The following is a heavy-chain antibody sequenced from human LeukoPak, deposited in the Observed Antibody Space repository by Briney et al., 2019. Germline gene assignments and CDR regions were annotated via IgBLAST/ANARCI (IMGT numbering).Heavy chain of an antibody. Sequence: SETLSLTCTVSGGSISSYYWSWIRQPPGKGLEWIGYIYYSGSTNYNPSLKSRVTISVNTSKNQFSLKLSSVTAADTAVYYCARANYDILTGYHYFDYWGQGTLVTVSS. CDR1: GGSISSYY. V-gene: IGHV4-59*01. CDR3: ARANYDILTGYHYFDY. J-gene: IGHJ4*02. D-gene: IGHD3-9*01. CDR2: IYYSGST.